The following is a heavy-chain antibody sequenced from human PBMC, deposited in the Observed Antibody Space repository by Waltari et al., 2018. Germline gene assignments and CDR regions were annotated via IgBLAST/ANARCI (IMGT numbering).Heavy chain of an antibody. D-gene: IGHD3-10*01. V-gene: IGHV4-39*01. Sequence: QLQLQESGPGLVKPSETLSLTCTVSGASISSTSYYWGWIRQPPGKGLEWIGGIYYSGSPYYNPSLKSRVSISVDTSKNQFSLKLSSVTAADTAVYYCVYGSGSYYISNFDYWGQGTLVTVSS. J-gene: IGHJ4*02. CDR1: GASISSTSYY. CDR3: VYGSGSYYISNFDY. CDR2: IYYSGSP.